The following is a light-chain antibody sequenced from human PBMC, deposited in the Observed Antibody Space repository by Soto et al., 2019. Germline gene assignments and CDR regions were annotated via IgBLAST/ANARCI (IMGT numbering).Light chain of an antibody. Sequence: QSARTQPASVSGSPGQSITMSCTGTSSDVGGYNYVSWYQQHPGKAPKLMIYEVTNRPSGVSNRFSGSKSGNTASLTISGLQAEDEADYYCTSYRTSSTWVFGGGTKLTVL. CDR1: SSDVGGYNY. J-gene: IGLJ3*02. V-gene: IGLV2-14*01. CDR2: EVT. CDR3: TSYRTSSTWV.